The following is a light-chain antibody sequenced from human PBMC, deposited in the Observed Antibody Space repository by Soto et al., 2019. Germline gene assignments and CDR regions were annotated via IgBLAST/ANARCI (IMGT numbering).Light chain of an antibody. Sequence: EIVLTQSPATLSLSPGERATLSCRASQSVSSYLAWYQQKPGQAPRLLIYGASSRATGIPDRFSGSGSGKDFSLTISRLEPEDFAVYYCQQYGSSPITFGQGTRLEIK. V-gene: IGKV3-20*01. J-gene: IGKJ5*01. CDR2: GAS. CDR1: QSVSSY. CDR3: QQYGSSPIT.